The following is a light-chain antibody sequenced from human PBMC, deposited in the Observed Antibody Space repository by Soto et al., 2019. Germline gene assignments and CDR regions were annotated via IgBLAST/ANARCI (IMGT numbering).Light chain of an antibody. V-gene: IGKV3-15*01. CDR2: GAS. J-gene: IGKJ1*01. CDR1: QSVRNN. CDR3: QEYDNWPPWT. Sequence: VMTQSPSTLSVGVWEIFTLSFSASQSVRNNLAWYPQKPGQAPRLLIYGASTRATDVPARFSGSGSGTEFTLTISGLQSEDFAVYYCQEYDNWPPWTFGQGTKVDIK.